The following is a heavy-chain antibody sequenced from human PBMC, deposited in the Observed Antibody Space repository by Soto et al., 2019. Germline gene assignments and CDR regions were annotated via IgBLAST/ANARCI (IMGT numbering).Heavy chain of an antibody. CDR2: MNPGGGST. D-gene: IGHD3-22*01. Sequence: ASVKVSCKASGYTFTSYDINWVRQATGQGLEWMGLMNPGGGSTSYAQKFQGRVTMTRDTSTSTVYMELSSLRSEDTAVYYCAREREYYDSSGYYYGSGAFDIWGQGTMVTVSS. CDR3: AREREYYDSSGYYYGSGAFDI. J-gene: IGHJ3*02. V-gene: IGHV1-46*01. CDR1: GYTFTSYD.